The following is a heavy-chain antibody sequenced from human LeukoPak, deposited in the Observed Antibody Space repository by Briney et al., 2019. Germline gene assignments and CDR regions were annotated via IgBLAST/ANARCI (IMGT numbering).Heavy chain of an antibody. CDR2: TSSSSYI. Sequence: GGSLRLSCAASGFTFSSYSMNWVRQALGKGLEWVSSTSSSSYIYYADSVKGRFTISRDNAKNSLYLQMNSLRAEDTAVYYCARYGSGSYSSWGQGTLVTVSS. J-gene: IGHJ5*02. CDR3: ARYGSGSYSS. V-gene: IGHV3-21*01. D-gene: IGHD3-10*01. CDR1: GFTFSSYS.